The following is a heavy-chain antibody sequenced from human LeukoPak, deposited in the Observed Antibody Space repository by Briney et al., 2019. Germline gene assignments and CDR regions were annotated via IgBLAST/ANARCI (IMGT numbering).Heavy chain of an antibody. CDR1: GFTFSSYW. CDR2: INSDGSST. D-gene: IGHD3-10*01. CDR3: ARGGYYGSGSYYNFDY. J-gene: IGHJ4*02. Sequence: GGSLRLSCAASGFTFSSYWMHWVRQAPGKGLVWVSRINSDGSSTSYADSVKGRFTITRDNAKNTLYLQMNSLRAEDTAVYYCARGGYYGSGSYYNFDYWSQGTLLTVSS. V-gene: IGHV3-74*01.